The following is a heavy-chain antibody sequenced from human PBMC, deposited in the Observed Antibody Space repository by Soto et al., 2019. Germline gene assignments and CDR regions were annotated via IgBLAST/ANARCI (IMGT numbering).Heavy chain of an antibody. D-gene: IGHD3-10*01. Sequence: SETLSLTCAVSGGSISSGGYSWSWIRQPPGKGLEWIGYIYHSGSTYYNPSLKSRVTISVDRSKNQFSLKLSSVTAADTAVYYCACLEYYYGSGSTEWGQGTLVTVSS. CDR2: IYHSGST. CDR1: GGSISSGGYS. CDR3: ACLEYYYGSGSTE. J-gene: IGHJ4*02. V-gene: IGHV4-30-2*01.